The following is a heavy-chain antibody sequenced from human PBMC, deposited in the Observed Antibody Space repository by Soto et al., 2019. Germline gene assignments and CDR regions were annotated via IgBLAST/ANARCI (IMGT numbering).Heavy chain of an antibody. CDR3: ARGLQPFYYYGMDV. J-gene: IGHJ6*02. CDR2: IGSSGVTI. V-gene: IGHV3-48*03. CDR1: GFKFSIYE. Sequence: PGGSLRLSCAASGFKFSIYEMNWVRQAPGKGLEWVSYIGSSGVTIHYADSARGRFTISRDNTQNSLYLQMNSLTVEDTAIYYCARGLQPFYYYGMDVWGQGTTVTVSS. D-gene: IGHD4-4*01.